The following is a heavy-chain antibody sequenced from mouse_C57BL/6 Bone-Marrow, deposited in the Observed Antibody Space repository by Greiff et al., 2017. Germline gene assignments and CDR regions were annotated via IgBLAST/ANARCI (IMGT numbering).Heavy chain of an antibody. CDR2: IDPENGDT. Sequence: EVQRVESGAELVRPGASVTLSCTASGFNIKDDYMHWVKQRPEQGLEWIGWIDPENGDTEYASKFQGKATITADTSSNTAYLQLSSLTSEDTAVYYCTFYYGYAMDYWGQGTSVTVSS. J-gene: IGHJ4*01. D-gene: IGHD1-1*01. V-gene: IGHV14-4*01. CDR1: GFNIKDDY. CDR3: TFYYGYAMDY.